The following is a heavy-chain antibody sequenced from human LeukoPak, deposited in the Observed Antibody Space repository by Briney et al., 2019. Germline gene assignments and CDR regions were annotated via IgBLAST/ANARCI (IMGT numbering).Heavy chain of an antibody. CDR3: AKDRGYCSGGSRYYFDY. D-gene: IGHD2-15*01. V-gene: IGHV3-30*18. Sequence: GGSLRLSCAASGFTFSSYGMHWVRQAPGKGLEWVAVISYDGSNKYYADSVKGRFTISRDNSKNTLYLQMNSLRAEDTAVYYCAKDRGYCSGGSRYYFDYWGQGTLVTVSS. CDR2: ISYDGSNK. CDR1: GFTFSSYG. J-gene: IGHJ4*02.